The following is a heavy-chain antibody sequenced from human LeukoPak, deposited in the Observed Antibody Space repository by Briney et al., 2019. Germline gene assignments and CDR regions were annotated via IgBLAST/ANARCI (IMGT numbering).Heavy chain of an antibody. CDR2: IYYSGST. D-gene: IGHD3-3*01. V-gene: IGHV4-59*01. CDR3: ARGVTIFGVIYYYGMDV. Sequence: SETLSLTCTVSGRSISSYYWTWIRQPPGKGLEWIGYIYYSGSTNYNPSLKSRVTISVDTSKNQFSLKLSSVTAADTAVYYCARGVTIFGVIYYYGMDVWGQGTTVTVSS. J-gene: IGHJ6*02. CDR1: GRSISSYY.